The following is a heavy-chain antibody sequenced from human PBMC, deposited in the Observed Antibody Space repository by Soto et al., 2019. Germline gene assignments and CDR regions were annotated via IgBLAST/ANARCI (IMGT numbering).Heavy chain of an antibody. CDR2: IIPIFTTT. J-gene: IGHJ3*02. CDR1: GGTFSNHA. CDR3: AREVAADGTFREDVFDI. V-gene: IGHV1-69*12. D-gene: IGHD6-13*01. Sequence: QVHLVQSGAEVKKPGSSVKVSCKAPGGTFSNHAINWVRQAPGQGLEWMGRIIPIFTTTNYAQKCKGRVSMTADESPTTAYMELSSLKHDDTAVYYCAREVAADGTFREDVFDIWGQGTLVTVSS.